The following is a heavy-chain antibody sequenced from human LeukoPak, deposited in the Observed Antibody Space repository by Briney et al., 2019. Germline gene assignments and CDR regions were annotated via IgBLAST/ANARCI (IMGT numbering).Heavy chain of an antibody. Sequence: GGSLRLSCVVSGFNFDNFAMHWVRQPLGKGLEWVAVISHDARTKYYADSMKGRITISRDNSKNTLFLQMNSLRPEDTAVYYCAKTRGYSYGYSDYYYYMDVWGKGTTVTVSS. CDR1: GFNFDNFA. J-gene: IGHJ6*03. CDR3: AKTRGYSYGYSDYYYYMDV. CDR2: ISHDARTK. V-gene: IGHV3-30-3*02. D-gene: IGHD5-18*01.